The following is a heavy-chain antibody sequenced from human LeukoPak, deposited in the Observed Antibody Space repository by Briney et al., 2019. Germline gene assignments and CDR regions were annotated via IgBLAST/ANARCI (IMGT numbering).Heavy chain of an antibody. Sequence: GASVKVSCKVSGYTLTDLSMHWVRQAPGKGLEWMGGFDPEDGERIFAEKFQGRVIMTEDTSTDTAYMELSSLTSEDTAVYYCSTLLSSNYLDHWGPGTLVTVAS. D-gene: IGHD2/OR15-2a*01. CDR3: STLLSSNYLDH. CDR1: GYTLTDLS. J-gene: IGHJ4*02. V-gene: IGHV1-24*01. CDR2: FDPEDGER.